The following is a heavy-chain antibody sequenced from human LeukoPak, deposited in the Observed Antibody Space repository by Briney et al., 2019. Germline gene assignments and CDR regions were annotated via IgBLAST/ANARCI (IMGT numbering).Heavy chain of an antibody. Sequence: GGALRLSCAASGFTFSGYWMSWVRQAPGKGLEWVANIKQDGSEKYYVDSVKGRFTISRDNAKNSLFLQMNSLRAEDTAVYYCARDWQWQQLDGDAFDIWGQGTMVTVSS. CDR3: ARDWQWQQLDGDAFDI. CDR1: GFTFSGYW. J-gene: IGHJ3*02. CDR2: IKQDGSEK. D-gene: IGHD6-13*01. V-gene: IGHV3-7*04.